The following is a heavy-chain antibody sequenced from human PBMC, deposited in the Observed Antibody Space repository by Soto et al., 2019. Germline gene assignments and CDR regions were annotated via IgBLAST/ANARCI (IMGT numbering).Heavy chain of an antibody. CDR2: IDTDGSSI. CDR1: GFSLRNNW. J-gene: IGHJ4*02. Sequence: GSLRLSCAASGFSLRNNWMHWVRQAPGKGLVWVSTIDTDGSSIRIADSVKGRFTISRDNAKNTLYLQMNSLRAEDTAVYYCARFGTYYDTSGFLYWGQGTLVTVSS. D-gene: IGHD3-22*01. CDR3: ARFGTYYDTSGFLY. V-gene: IGHV3-74*01.